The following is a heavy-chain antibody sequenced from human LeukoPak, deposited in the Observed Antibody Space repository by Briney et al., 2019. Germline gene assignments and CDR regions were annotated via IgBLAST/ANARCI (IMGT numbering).Heavy chain of an antibody. Sequence: PGGSLRLSCAASGFTFSSYAMSWVRQAPGKGLEWVSAISGSGGSTYYADSVKGRFTISRDNSKNTLYLQMNSLRAEDTAVYYCAKDYILGGYSYGYLAFGDYWGQGTLVTVSS. J-gene: IGHJ4*02. CDR2: ISGSGGST. V-gene: IGHV3-23*01. CDR3: AKDYILGGYSYGYLAFGDY. CDR1: GFTFSSYA. D-gene: IGHD5-18*01.